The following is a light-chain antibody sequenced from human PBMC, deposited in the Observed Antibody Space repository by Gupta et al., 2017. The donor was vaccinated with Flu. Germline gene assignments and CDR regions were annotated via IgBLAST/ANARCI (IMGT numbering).Light chain of an antibody. V-gene: IGLV7-43*01. CDR1: TGAVTSEYY. Sequence: QTVVTQEPSLTVSPGGTVTLTCAPSTGAVTSEYYPNWFQQKPGQPTRPLIHDTDKRHSWTKARLACSLLGGNAERNLSVVQPEDEADYDCLLYSGGTSRDVFGTGTKLTVL. J-gene: IGLJ1*01. CDR3: LLYSGGTSRDV. CDR2: DTD.